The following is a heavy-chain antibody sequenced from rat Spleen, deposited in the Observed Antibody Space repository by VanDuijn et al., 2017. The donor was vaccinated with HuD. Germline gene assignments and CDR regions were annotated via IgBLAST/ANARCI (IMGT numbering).Heavy chain of an antibody. CDR1: GFSFSDYF. D-gene: IGHD1-5*01. CDR2: ISTGGGTT. CDR3: TTGIQPRH. Sequence: EVKLVESGGGLVQPGRSLKLSCAASGFSFSDYFMAWVRQAPTRGLEWVAYISTGGGTTYYRDSVKGRFTISRDDAKSTLYLQMDSLRSEDTATYYCTTGIQPRHWGQGVMVTVSS. V-gene: IGHV5-27*01. J-gene: IGHJ2*01.